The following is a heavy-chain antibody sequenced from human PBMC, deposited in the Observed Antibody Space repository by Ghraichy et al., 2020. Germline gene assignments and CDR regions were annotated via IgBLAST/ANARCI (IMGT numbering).Heavy chain of an antibody. CDR2: INHSGRT. Sequence: SETLSLTCAVYGGSFSGYYWSWIRQPPGKGLEWIGEINHSGRTNYNPSLKSRVTISVDTSKKHFSLKVTSVTAADTAVYYCRFTSGSSDYWGQGTLVTVSS. D-gene: IGHD6-19*01. CDR1: GGSFSGYY. CDR3: RFTSGSSDY. V-gene: IGHV4-34*01. J-gene: IGHJ4*02.